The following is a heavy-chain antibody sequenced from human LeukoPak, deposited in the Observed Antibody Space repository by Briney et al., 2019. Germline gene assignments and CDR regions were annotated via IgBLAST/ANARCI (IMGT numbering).Heavy chain of an antibody. CDR3: AGGRGWSSDY. CDR1: GFTFSSYW. Sequence: PGGSLRLSCATSGFTFSSYWMNWVRQAPGKGLEWVANIEQDGSEKNYVDSVKGRFTISRDNAKNSLYLQMSSLRAEDTAVYYCAGGRGWSSDYSGLGTLVTVSS. V-gene: IGHV3-7*03. D-gene: IGHD6-19*01. J-gene: IGHJ4*02. CDR2: IEQDGSEK.